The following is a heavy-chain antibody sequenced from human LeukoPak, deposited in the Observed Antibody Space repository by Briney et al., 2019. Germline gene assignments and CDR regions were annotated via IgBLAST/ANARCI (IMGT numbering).Heavy chain of an antibody. Sequence: GGSLRLSCAASGFTFSSYAMSWVRQAPGKGLEWVSAISGSGGSTYYADSVKGRFTISRDNSKNTLYLQMNSLRAEDTAVYYCAKGEEIAPDYYDSSGFHWGQGTLVTVSS. CDR1: GFTFSSYA. D-gene: IGHD3-22*01. V-gene: IGHV3-23*01. CDR2: ISGSGGST. CDR3: AKGEEIAPDYYDSSGFH. J-gene: IGHJ4*02.